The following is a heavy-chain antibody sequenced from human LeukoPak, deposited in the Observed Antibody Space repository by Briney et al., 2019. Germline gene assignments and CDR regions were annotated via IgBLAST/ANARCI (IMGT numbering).Heavy chain of an antibody. CDR2: INHSGST. D-gene: IGHD6-6*01. J-gene: IGHJ4*02. Sequence: SETLSLTCAVYGGSFSGYYWSWIRQPPGKGLEWIGEINHSGSTNYNPSLKSRVTISVDTSKNQFSLKLSSVTAADTAVYYCARGSSSSPRRGVFDYWGQGTLVTVSS. CDR1: GGSFSGYY. V-gene: IGHV4-34*01. CDR3: ARGSSSSPRRGVFDY.